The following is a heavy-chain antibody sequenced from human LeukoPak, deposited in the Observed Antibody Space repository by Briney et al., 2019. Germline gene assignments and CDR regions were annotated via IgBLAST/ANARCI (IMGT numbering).Heavy chain of an antibody. Sequence: SCKASGYTFTSYYMHWVRQAPGKGLEWVAVIWHDGNNKYYADSVKGRFSISRGNSKNTLYLQMNSLRAEDTAVYYCARDTLSPAYWGQGTLITVSS. CDR3: ARDTLSPAY. D-gene: IGHD2/OR15-2a*01. CDR1: GYTFTSYY. V-gene: IGHV3-33*01. CDR2: IWHDGNNK. J-gene: IGHJ4*02.